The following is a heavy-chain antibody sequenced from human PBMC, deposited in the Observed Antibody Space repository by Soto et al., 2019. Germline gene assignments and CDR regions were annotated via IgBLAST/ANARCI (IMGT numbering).Heavy chain of an antibody. V-gene: IGHV3-33*01. CDR3: AGEPKGGAYDMDV. Sequence: QVQLVESGGGVVQPGTSLRLSCAASRLTFSAHDMHWVRQAPGKGLEWVALIWSDGSRGFYADSVKGRFTISRDNFKNTLYVQMNSLGAEDTAVYYWAGEPKGGAYDMDVWGQGTTVTVSS. D-gene: IGHD3-16*01. J-gene: IGHJ6*02. CDR1: RLTFSAHD. CDR2: IWSDGSRG.